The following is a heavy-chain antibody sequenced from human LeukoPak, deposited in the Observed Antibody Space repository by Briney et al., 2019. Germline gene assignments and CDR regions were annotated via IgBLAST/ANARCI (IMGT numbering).Heavy chain of an antibody. J-gene: IGHJ3*01. CDR3: ARGGFSHGFDV. D-gene: IGHD5-12*01. CDR1: GFTFRSFW. V-gene: IGHV3-74*01. Sequence: GGSLRLSCAASGFTFRSFWIHWVRQAPGKGLVWVGRITNDGTDTIYADSVKGRFTVSRDNAKNTLYLQMNSLRVEDTAVYFCARGGFSHGFDVWGQGTVVTVSS. CDR2: ITNDGTDT.